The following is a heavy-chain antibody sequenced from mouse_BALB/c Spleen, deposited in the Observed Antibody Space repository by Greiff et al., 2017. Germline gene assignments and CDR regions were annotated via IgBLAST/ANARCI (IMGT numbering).Heavy chain of an antibody. CDR1: GYTFTSYY. CDR2: INPSNGGT. V-gene: IGHV1S81*02. J-gene: IGHJ3*01. D-gene: IGHD1-2*01. CDR3: TRGTTTAPFAY. Sequence: VQLQESGAELVKPGASVKLSCKASGYTFTSYYMYWVKQRPGQGLEWIGEINPSNGGTNFNEKFKSKATLTVDKSSSTAYMQLSSLTSEDSAVYYCTRGTTTAPFAYWGQGTLVTVSA.